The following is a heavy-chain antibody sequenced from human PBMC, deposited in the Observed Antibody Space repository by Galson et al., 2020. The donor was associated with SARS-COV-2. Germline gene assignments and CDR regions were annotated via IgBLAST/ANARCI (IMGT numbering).Heavy chain of an antibody. CDR2: LNYGGKT. Sequence: ASETLSLTCTVSGGSINIYYWSWIRQSPEKGLEWIGYLNYGGKTHYNPSLVSRVTISVDTSKNQFSLKLSSVTAADTALYYCARLPVVRGVDYWGQGILVTVSS. V-gene: IGHV4-59*01. D-gene: IGHD3-10*01. CDR3: ARLPVVRGVDY. J-gene: IGHJ4*02. CDR1: GGSINIYY.